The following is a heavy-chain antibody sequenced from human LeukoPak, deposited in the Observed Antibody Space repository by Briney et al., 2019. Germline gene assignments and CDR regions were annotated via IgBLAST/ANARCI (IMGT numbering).Heavy chain of an antibody. CDR1: GGSFSGYH. D-gene: IGHD2-15*01. V-gene: IGHV4-34*01. CDR3: ASSILGYCSGGSCYPHY. CDR2: INHSRST. Sequence: PSETLSLTCAVYGGSFSGYHWSWLRPPPGKGLEWIGEINHSRSTHYHPSLKTRHPISVDAYKNHLSLNLSSVTAADTAVYYCASSILGYCSGGSCYPHYWGQGTLVTVSS. J-gene: IGHJ4*02.